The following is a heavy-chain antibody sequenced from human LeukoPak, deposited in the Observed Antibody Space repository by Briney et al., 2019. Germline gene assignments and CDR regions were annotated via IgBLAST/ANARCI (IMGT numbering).Heavy chain of an antibody. Sequence: ASVKVSCKVSGYTLTELSMHWVRQAPGKGLEWMGGFDPEDGETIYAQKFQGRVTMTEDTSTDTAYMELSSLRSEDTAVYYCAADPLTVTYYYYGMDVWGQGTTVTVSS. V-gene: IGHV1-24*01. J-gene: IGHJ6*02. CDR1: GYTLTELS. CDR2: FDPEDGET. CDR3: AADPLTVTYYYYGMDV. D-gene: IGHD4-17*01.